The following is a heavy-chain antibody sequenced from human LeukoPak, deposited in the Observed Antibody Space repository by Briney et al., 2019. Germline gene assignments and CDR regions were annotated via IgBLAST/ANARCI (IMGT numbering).Heavy chain of an antibody. J-gene: IGHJ4*02. V-gene: IGHV4-59*08. CDR3: ARHTSLLWFGELSYFDY. CDR1: GGSISSYY. D-gene: IGHD3-10*01. Sequence: SETLSLTCTVSGGSISSYYWSWIRQPPGKGLEWIGYIYYSGSTNYNPSLKSRVTISVDTSKNQFSLKLSSVTAADTAVYYCARHTSLLWFGELSYFDYWGQGTLVTVSS. CDR2: IYYSGST.